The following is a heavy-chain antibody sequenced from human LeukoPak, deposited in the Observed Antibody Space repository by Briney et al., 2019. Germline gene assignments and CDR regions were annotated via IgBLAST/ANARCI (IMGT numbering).Heavy chain of an antibody. V-gene: IGHV3-30*02. Sequence: PGGSLRLSCAASGFTFSSYGMHWVRQAPGKGLEWVAFIRYDGSNKYYADSVKGRFTISRDNSKNTLYLQMNSLRAEDTAVYYCAKDIAAAGTDFGFDYWGPGTLVTVSS. D-gene: IGHD6-13*01. CDR2: IRYDGSNK. CDR3: AKDIAAAGTDFGFDY. CDR1: GFTFSSYG. J-gene: IGHJ4*02.